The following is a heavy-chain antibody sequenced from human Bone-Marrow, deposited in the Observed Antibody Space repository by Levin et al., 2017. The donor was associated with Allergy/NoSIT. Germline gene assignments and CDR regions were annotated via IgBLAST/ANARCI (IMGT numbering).Heavy chain of an antibody. CDR3: ARVRVILTGYYRGSQASYYYGMDV. J-gene: IGHJ6*02. D-gene: IGHD3-9*01. V-gene: IGHV4-34*01. Sequence: SQTLSLTCAVYGGSFSDYNWSWIRQPPGKGLQWIGEITHSGSTTYTPSLKSRVTILVDTSKNEISLRLSSATAADTAVYYCARVRVILTGYYRGSQASYYYGMDVWGQGTTVTVSS. CDR1: GGSFSDYN. CDR2: ITHSGST.